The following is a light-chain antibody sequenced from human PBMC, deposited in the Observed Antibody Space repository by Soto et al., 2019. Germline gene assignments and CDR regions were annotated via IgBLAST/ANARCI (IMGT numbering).Light chain of an antibody. J-gene: IGKJ1*01. CDR1: QSVTSN. Sequence: ETVMTQSPATLSVSPGERATLSCRASQSVTSNLAWYQQKHGQAPRLLIYGASTRATGIPARFSGSGSGTEFTLTISSLQSEAFAVYYCQQYNNWPPWTFGQGTKVEIK. V-gene: IGKV3-15*01. CDR2: GAS. CDR3: QQYNNWPPWT.